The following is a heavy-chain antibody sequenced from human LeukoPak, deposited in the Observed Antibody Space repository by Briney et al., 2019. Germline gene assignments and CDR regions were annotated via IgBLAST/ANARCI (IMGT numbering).Heavy chain of an antibody. V-gene: IGHV1-2*02. Sequence: GASVKVSCKASGYTFTGYYMHWVRQAPGQGLEWMGWINPNSGGTNYAQKFQGRVTMTRDTSISTAYMELSRLRSDDTAVYYCARDRGVLRGYYYYYYMDVWGKGTTVTVSS. CDR1: GYTFTGYY. CDR3: ARDRGVLRGYYYYYYMDV. CDR2: INPNSGGT. J-gene: IGHJ6*03. D-gene: IGHD3-10*01.